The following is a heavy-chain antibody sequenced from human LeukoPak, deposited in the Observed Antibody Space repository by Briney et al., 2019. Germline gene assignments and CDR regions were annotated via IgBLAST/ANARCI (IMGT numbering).Heavy chain of an antibody. CDR3: AKGFCSGSCHGGYFDY. CDR1: GLTFNSYA. J-gene: IGHJ4*02. Sequence: GGSLRLSCAASGLTFNSYAMSWVRQAPGKGLEWVSAISASGTNTYYADSVKGRFTISRDNSKNTLYLQANSLRVDDTTVYYCAKGFCSGSCHGGYFDYWGQGTLVTVSS. V-gene: IGHV3-23*01. D-gene: IGHD2-15*01. CDR2: ISASGTNT.